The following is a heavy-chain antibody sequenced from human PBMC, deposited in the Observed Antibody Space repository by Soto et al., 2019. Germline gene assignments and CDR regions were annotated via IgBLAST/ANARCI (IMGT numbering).Heavy chain of an antibody. Sequence: GESLKISCAASGFTFSSYSMNWVRQAPGKGLEWVSYISSSSSTIYYADSVKGRFTISRDNAKNSLYLQMNSLRAEDTAVYYCAREGSTSRHPHYMDVWGKGTTVTVSS. V-gene: IGHV3-48*01. CDR1: GFTFSSYS. CDR2: ISSSSSTI. D-gene: IGHD2-2*01. J-gene: IGHJ6*03. CDR3: AREGSTSRHPHYMDV.